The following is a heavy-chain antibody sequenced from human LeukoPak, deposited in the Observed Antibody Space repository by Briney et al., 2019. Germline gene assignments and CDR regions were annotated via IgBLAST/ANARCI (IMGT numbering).Heavy chain of an antibody. CDR1: GYTFTSYG. Sequence: ASVKVSCKASGYTFTSYGISWVRQAPGQGLEWMGWISAYNGSTNYAQKLQGRVTMTTDTSTSTAYMELSSLRSEDTAVYYCARDNSVGDVAWWFDPWGQGTLVTVSS. J-gene: IGHJ5*02. CDR2: ISAYNGST. D-gene: IGHD1-26*01. V-gene: IGHV1-18*01. CDR3: ARDNSVGDVAWWFDP.